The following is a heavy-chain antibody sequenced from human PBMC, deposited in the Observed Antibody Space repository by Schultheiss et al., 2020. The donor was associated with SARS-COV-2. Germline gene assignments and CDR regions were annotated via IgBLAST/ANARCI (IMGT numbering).Heavy chain of an antibody. CDR1: GYTFTTYY. Sequence: ASVKVSCKTSGYTFTTYYMHWVRQAPGQGLEWMGWFSPYNGNTKYAQKVQGRVTMTTDTSTNTAYMELRGLTSDDTAVYYCARGSYGDAYRWGQGTLVTVSS. CDR2: FSPYNGNT. CDR3: ARGSYGDAYR. D-gene: IGHD4-17*01. V-gene: IGHV1-18*04. J-gene: IGHJ5*02.